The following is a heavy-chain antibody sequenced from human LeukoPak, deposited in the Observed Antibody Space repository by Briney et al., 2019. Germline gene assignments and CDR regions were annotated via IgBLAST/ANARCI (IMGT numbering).Heavy chain of an antibody. D-gene: IGHD2-21*02. V-gene: IGHV3-21*01. Sequence: PGGSLRLSCAASGFTFSSYSMNWVRQAPGKGLEWVSSISSSSSYIYYADSVKGRFTIPRDNAKNSLYLQMNSLRAEDTAVYYCARDPYCGGDCYPDAFDIWGQGTMVTVSS. CDR2: ISSSSSYI. J-gene: IGHJ3*02. CDR3: ARDPYCGGDCYPDAFDI. CDR1: GFTFSSYS.